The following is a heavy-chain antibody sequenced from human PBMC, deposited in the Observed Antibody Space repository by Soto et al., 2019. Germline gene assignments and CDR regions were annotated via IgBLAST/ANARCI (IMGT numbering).Heavy chain of an antibody. CDR3: ASYARGYSGYGPFDY. D-gene: IGHD5-12*01. Sequence: SVKVSCKASGYTFTSYGISWVRQAPGQGLEWMGWISAYNGNTNYAQKLQGRVTMTTDTSTSTAYMELRSLRSDDTAVYYCASYARGYSGYGPFDYWGQGTLVTVSS. V-gene: IGHV1-18*01. CDR1: GYTFTSYG. J-gene: IGHJ4*02. CDR2: ISAYNGNT.